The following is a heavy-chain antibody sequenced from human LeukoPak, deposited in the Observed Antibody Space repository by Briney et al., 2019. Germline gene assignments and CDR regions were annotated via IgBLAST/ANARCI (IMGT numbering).Heavy chain of an antibody. J-gene: IGHJ4*02. Sequence: SETLSLTCAVYGGSFSGYYWGWIRQPPGKGLEWIGEIDHSGSTNYNPSLKSRVTISVDTSKNQFSLKLSSVTAADTAVYYCARRRPRSIAVAGIPPFSYWGQGTLVTVSS. CDR3: ARRRPRSIAVAGIPPFSY. D-gene: IGHD6-19*01. CDR1: GGSFSGYY. CDR2: IDHSGST. V-gene: IGHV4-34*01.